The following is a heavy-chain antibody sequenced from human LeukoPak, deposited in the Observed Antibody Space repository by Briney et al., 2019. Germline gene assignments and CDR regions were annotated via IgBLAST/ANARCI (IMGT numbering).Heavy chain of an antibody. CDR1: GGTFSSYG. Sequence: ASVRVSCKASGGTFSSYGISWVRQAPGQGVEWMGWISAYNGNTNYAQTPQGRVTMTTDTSTSTAYMELRSLRSDDTAVYCFARENWWPWGQGNLVTVSS. J-gene: IGHJ5*02. CDR2: ISAYNGNT. D-gene: IGHD2-8*02. CDR3: ARENWWP. V-gene: IGHV1-18*01.